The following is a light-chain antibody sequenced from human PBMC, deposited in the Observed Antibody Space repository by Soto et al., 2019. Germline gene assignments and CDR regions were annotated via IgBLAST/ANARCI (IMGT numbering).Light chain of an antibody. J-gene: IGLJ2*01. CDR1: SSDVGGYNY. CDR3: SSYAGSNNLVV. V-gene: IGLV2-8*01. Sequence: QSALTQPPSASGSPGQSVTISCTGTSSDVGGYNYVSWYQQHPGKAPKLMIYEVSKRPSGVPDRFSGSKSGNTASLTVSGLQAEDEADYYCSSYAGSNNLVVFAGGTQLTVL. CDR2: EVS.